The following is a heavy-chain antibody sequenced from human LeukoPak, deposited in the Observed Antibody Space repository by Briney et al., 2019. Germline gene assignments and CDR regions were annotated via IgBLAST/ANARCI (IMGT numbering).Heavy chain of an antibody. CDR1: NGSISTYY. V-gene: IGHV4-59*01. CDR2: IYHSGTT. D-gene: IGHD6-19*01. Sequence: PSETLSLTCTVSNGSISTYYWSWIRQPLGKGLEWIGHIYHSGTTIYNPDLKSRVTMSVDTYRNQCSLRLTSVTAADTTVYFCARDSFGSVWYALWGRGTLVTVSS. CDR3: ARDSFGSVWYAL. J-gene: IGHJ2*01.